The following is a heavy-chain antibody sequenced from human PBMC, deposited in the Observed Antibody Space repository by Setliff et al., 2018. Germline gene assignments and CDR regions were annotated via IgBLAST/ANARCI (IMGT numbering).Heavy chain of an antibody. CDR3: ARAKGNDYYMDV. CDR1: GFRFSSYW. CDR2: INSDESRR. Sequence: GGSLRLSCVASGFRFSSYWMHWVRQVPVKGLVWVSRINSDESRRNYGGSVKGRFTISRDNAKNTLYLQMNSLRAEDTAVYYCARAKGNDYYMDVWGKGTTVTVSS. J-gene: IGHJ6*03. V-gene: IGHV3-74*01.